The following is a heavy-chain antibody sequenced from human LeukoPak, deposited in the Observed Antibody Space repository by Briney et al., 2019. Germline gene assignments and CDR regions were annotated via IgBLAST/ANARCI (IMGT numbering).Heavy chain of an antibody. Sequence: SETLSLTCTVSGGSISSGGYYWSWIRQPPGKGLEWIGYIYYSGSTNYNPSLKSRVTISVDTSKNQFSLKLSSVTAADTAVYYCARVMSAWYFDYWGQGTLVTVSS. J-gene: IGHJ4*02. CDR3: ARVMSAWYFDY. V-gene: IGHV4-61*08. CDR1: GGSISSGGYY. D-gene: IGHD3-3*01. CDR2: IYYSGST.